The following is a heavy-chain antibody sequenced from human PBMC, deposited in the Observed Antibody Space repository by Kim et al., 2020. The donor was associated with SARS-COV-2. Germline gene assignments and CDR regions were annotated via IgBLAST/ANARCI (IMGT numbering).Heavy chain of an antibody. V-gene: IGHV1-69*04. CDR3: ARDPMGYSYGYPLYGMDV. CDR2: IIPILGIA. D-gene: IGHD5-18*01. J-gene: IGHJ6*02. CDR1: GGTFSSYT. Sequence: SVKVSCKASGGTFSSYTISWVRQAPGQGLEWMGRIIPILGIANYAQKFQGRVTITADKSTSTAYMELSSLRSEDTAVYYCARDPMGYSYGYPLYGMDVWGQGTTVTVSS.